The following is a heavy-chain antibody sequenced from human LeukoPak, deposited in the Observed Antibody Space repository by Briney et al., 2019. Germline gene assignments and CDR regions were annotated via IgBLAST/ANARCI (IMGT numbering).Heavy chain of an antibody. Sequence: PGGSLRLSCAASGFTFSSYAMSWVRQAPGKGLEWVSAISGSGGSTYYADSVKGRFTISRDNSKNTLYLQMNSLRAEDTAVYYCAKGLGIAATGSGYYSPFDYWGQGTLVTVSS. V-gene: IGHV3-23*01. J-gene: IGHJ4*02. D-gene: IGHD6-13*01. CDR2: ISGSGGST. CDR3: AKGLGIAATGSGYYSPFDY. CDR1: GFTFSSYA.